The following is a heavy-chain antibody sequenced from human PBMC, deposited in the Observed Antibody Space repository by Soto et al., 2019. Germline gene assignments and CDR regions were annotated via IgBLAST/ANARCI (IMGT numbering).Heavy chain of an antibody. CDR1: GASISGSYYY. Sequence: PSETLSLTCAVSGASISGSYYYWAWLRQSPGKGPEWIGSVFYTGFTSYNPSLESRVSVSVDTSKSQFSLKLSAVTAADTAVYYCATSQKGYNWNYFDLWGQGVMVTVSS. CDR2: VFYTGFT. D-gene: IGHD1-20*01. J-gene: IGHJ4*02. V-gene: IGHV4-39*01. CDR3: ATSQKGYNWNYFDL.